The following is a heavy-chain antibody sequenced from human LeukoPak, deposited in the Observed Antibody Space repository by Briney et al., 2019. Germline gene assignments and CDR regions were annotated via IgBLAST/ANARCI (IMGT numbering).Heavy chain of an antibody. V-gene: IGHV4-34*01. D-gene: IGHD2-2*02. Sequence: SETLSLTCNVSGDSITSTYYWGWIRQPPGKGLEWIGEINHSGSTNYNPSLKSRVTISVDTSKNQFSLKLSSVTAADTAVYYCARHGYCSSTSCYNYYMDVWGKGTTVTISS. J-gene: IGHJ6*03. CDR2: INHSGST. CDR1: GDSITSTYY. CDR3: ARHGYCSSTSCYNYYMDV.